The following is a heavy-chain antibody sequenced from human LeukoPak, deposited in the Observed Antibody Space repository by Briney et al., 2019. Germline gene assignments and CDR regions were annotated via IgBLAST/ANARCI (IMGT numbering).Heavy chain of an antibody. D-gene: IGHD3-3*01. CDR3: AKDLSKGLLYRRGMYYFDY. CDR1: GFTFSDYY. V-gene: IGHV3-11*04. Sequence: GGSLRLSCAASGFTFSDYYMGWIRQAPGKGLEWVSYISNRGNNIYYADSVKGRFTISRDNAKNSLYLQMNSLRAEDTAVYYCAKDLSKGLLYRRGMYYFDYWGQGTLVTVSS. J-gene: IGHJ4*02. CDR2: ISNRGNNI.